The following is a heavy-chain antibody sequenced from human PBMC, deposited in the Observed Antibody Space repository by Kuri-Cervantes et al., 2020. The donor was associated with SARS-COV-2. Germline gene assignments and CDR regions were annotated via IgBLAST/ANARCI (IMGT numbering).Heavy chain of an antibody. V-gene: IGHV3-30*03. CDR1: RFMFSCDR. CDR2: ISYDGSNK. D-gene: IGHD2-15*01. J-gene: IGHJ3*02. Sequence: GESLKISCVASRFMFSCDRMNWVRQAPGKGLEWVAVISYDGSNKYYADSVKGRFTISRDNSKNTLYLQMNSLRAEDTAVYYCARDSPVKSRLLPLGSGAFDIWGQGTMVTVSS. CDR3: ARDSPVKSRLLPLGSGAFDI.